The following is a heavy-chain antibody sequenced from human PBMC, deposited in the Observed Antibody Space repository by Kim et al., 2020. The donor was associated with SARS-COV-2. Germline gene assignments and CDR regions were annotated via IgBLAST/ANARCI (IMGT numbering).Heavy chain of an antibody. CDR2: IWYDGSNK. CDR1: GFTFSSYG. J-gene: IGHJ4*02. V-gene: IGHV3-33*06. D-gene: IGHD4-17*01. CDR3: AKVKNPVTYAGPFDY. Sequence: GGSLRLSCAASGFTFSSYGMHWVRQAPGKGLEWVAVIWYDGSNKYYADSVKGRFTISRDNSKNMLYLQMNSLRAEDTAVYYCAKVKNPVTYAGPFDYWGQGTLVTVSS.